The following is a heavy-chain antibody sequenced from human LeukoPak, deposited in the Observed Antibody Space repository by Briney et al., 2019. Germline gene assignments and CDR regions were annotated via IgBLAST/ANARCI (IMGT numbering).Heavy chain of an antibody. CDR1: GGSISSYY. CDR2: IYYSGST. J-gene: IGHJ4*02. V-gene: IGHV4-59*01. CDR3: ARVWFGELRVYYFDY. D-gene: IGHD3-10*01. Sequence: TSETLSLTCTVSGGSISSYYWSWIRQPPGKGLEWIGYIYYSGSTNYNPSLKSRVTISVDTSKNQFSLKLSSVTAADTAVYYCARVWFGELRVYYFDYWGQGTLVTVSS.